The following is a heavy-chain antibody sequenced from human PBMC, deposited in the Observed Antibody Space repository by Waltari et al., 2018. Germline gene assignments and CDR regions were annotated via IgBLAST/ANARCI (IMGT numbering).Heavy chain of an antibody. CDR1: GGSISNYY. CDR3: ARGPGSGYPLDY. J-gene: IGHJ4*02. CDR2: IHTSGSA. D-gene: IGHD5-12*01. V-gene: IGHV4-4*07. Sequence: QVQLQESGPGLVKPSETLSLTCTVSGGSISNYYWSWIRQPAGKGLEWIGRIHTSGSADYRPSLRSRVTMSVDTSRNQFSLKLRSVTAADTAVYYCARGPGSGYPLDYWGQGTVVTVSS.